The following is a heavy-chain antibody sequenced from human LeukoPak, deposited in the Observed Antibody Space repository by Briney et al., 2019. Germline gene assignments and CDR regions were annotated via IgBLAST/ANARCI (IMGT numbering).Heavy chain of an antibody. V-gene: IGHV1-18*01. CDR3: AREMATTPGGFDY. Sequence: ASVKVSCKASGYTFSSYGITWVRQAPGQGLEWMGWINPYNGNTNYAQKLQDRVIMTTDTSTSTAYMELRNLISDDTAVYYCAREMATTPGGFDYWGQGTLVTVSS. CDR2: INPYNGNT. CDR1: GYTFSSYG. J-gene: IGHJ4*02. D-gene: IGHD5-24*01.